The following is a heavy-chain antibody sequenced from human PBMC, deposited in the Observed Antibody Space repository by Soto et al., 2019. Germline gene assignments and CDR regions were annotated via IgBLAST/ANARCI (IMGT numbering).Heavy chain of an antibody. V-gene: IGHV4-59*08. CDR3: ARHGLPYYDFWSGYRLNWFDP. Sequence: SETLSLTCTVSGGSISSYYWSWIRQPPGKGLEGIGYIYYSGSTYYNPSLKSRVTISVDTSKNQFSLKLSSVTAADTAVYYCARHGLPYYDFWSGYRLNWFDPWGQGTLVTVSS. CDR1: GGSISSYY. D-gene: IGHD3-3*01. CDR2: IYYSGST. J-gene: IGHJ5*02.